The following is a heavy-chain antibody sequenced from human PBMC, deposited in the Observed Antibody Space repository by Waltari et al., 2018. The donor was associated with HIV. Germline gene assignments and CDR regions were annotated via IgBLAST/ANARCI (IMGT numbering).Heavy chain of an antibody. CDR1: GFTFSHFA. CDR2: ISGSANSA. J-gene: IGHJ5*02. V-gene: IGHV3-23*01. Sequence: EVHLLESGGGLAQPGGSLSLSCAASGFTFSHFALYWVRQAPGKGLWWVSVISGSANSAYYADSVKGRFTISRDNSKDTLFLQMKSLRAEDTAVYYCAKEARGCYGDFTFPLESWGQGTLVTVSS. D-gene: IGHD4-17*01. CDR3: AKEARGCYGDFTFPLES.